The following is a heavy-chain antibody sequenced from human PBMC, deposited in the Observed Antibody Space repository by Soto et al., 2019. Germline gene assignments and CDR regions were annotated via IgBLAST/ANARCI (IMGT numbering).Heavy chain of an antibody. V-gene: IGHV1-69*05. D-gene: IGHD3-10*01. CDR3: ARDRGYMVRGVQGPLYYGMDV. J-gene: IGHJ6*02. Sequence: ASVKVSCKASGGTFGSYAIRWVRQAPGQGLEWMGGIIPIFGTANYAQRFQGRVTMTTDTSTSTAYMELRSLRSDDTAVFYCARDRGYMVRGVQGPLYYGMDVWGQGTTVTVSS. CDR2: IIPIFGTA. CDR1: GGTFGSYA.